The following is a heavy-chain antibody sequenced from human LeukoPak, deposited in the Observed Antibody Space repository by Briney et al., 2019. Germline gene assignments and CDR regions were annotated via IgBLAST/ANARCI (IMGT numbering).Heavy chain of an antibody. J-gene: IGHJ3*02. Sequence: GGSLRLSCAASGFTFSSYSMNWVRQAPGKGLEWVSSISSGSTYIYSADSVKGRFTISRDNAKNSLYLQMNSLSPDDTAVYYCARRVASVNDAFDIWGQGTVVTVSS. D-gene: IGHD6-13*01. CDR2: ISSGSTYI. V-gene: IGHV3-21*01. CDR1: GFTFSSYS. CDR3: ARRVASVNDAFDI.